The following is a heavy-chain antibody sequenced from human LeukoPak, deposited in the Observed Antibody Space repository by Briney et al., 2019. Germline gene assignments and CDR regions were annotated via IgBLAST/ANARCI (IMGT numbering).Heavy chain of an antibody. D-gene: IGHD6-19*01. CDR3: ARDLIFSVAGWFDY. J-gene: IGHJ4*02. CDR1: GFTFSSYA. V-gene: IGHV3-30-3*01. CDR2: ISYDGSNK. Sequence: PGGSLRLSCAASGFTFSSYAMHWVRQAPGKGLEWVAVISYDGSNKYYADSVKGRFTISRDNSKNTLYLQMNSLRAEDTAVYYCARDLIFSVAGWFDYWGQGTLVTVSS.